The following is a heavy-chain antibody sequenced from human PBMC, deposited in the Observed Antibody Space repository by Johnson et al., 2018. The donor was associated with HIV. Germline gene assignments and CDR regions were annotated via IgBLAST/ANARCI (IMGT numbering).Heavy chain of an antibody. V-gene: IGHV3-30*04. J-gene: IGHJ3*02. CDR3: ARGGAYCGGDCNAFDI. Sequence: VQLVESGGGVVQPGRSLRLSCAASGFTFSSYAMHWVRQAPGKGLEWVAVISYDGSDKYHADSVKGRFTISRDSSKNTLYLEMNSLRAEDTAVYYCARGGAYCGGDCNAFDIWGQGTMVTVSS. CDR1: GFTFSSYA. CDR2: ISYDGSDK. D-gene: IGHD2-21*02.